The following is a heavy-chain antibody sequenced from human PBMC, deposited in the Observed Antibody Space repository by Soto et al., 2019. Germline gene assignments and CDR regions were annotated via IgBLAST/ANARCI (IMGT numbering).Heavy chain of an antibody. V-gene: IGHV1-8*01. CDR2: MNPNIGKT. Sequence: GASVKVSCKASGYTFTSYDINWVRQATGQGLEWMGWMNPNIGKTGYAQKFQGRVTMTKNTSISTAYMELSSLRSEDTAVYYCATAAQYYHTGDYNYWGQGTLVTVSS. CDR3: ATAAQYYHTGDYNY. CDR1: GYTFTSYD. D-gene: IGHD4-17*01. J-gene: IGHJ4*02.